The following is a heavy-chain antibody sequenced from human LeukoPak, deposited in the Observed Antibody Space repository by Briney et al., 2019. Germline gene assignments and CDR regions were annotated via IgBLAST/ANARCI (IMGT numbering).Heavy chain of an antibody. D-gene: IGHD3-3*01. CDR2: MNPNSGNT. V-gene: IGHV1-8*01. CDR1: GYTFTSYD. CDR3: ARGSPDFWSDFYTFRFDY. Sequence: ASVKVSCKASGYTFTSYDINWVRQATGQGLEWMGWMNPNSGNTGYAQKFQGRVTMTRNTSISTAYMELSSLRSEDTALHYCARGSPDFWSDFYTFRFDYWGQGTLVTVSS. J-gene: IGHJ4*02.